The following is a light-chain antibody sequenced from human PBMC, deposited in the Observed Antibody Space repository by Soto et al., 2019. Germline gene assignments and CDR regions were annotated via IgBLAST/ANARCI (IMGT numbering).Light chain of an antibody. V-gene: IGLV2-14*01. CDR1: SSDVGGYNY. CDR2: EVS. J-gene: IGLJ1*01. Sequence: QSVLTQPASVSGSPGQSITISCTGTSSDVGGYNYVSWYQQHPGKAPKLMIYEVSNRPSGVSNHFSGSKSGNTASLTISGLQAEDEADYYCQSYDNSLGVCYVFGTGTKVTVL. CDR3: QSYDNSLGVCYV.